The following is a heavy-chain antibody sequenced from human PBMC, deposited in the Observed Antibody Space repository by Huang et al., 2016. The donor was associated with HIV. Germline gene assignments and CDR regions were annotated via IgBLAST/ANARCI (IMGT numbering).Heavy chain of an antibody. Sequence: QVQLVESGGGVVQPGRSLRLSCAASGFTLSSYAMHWVRQVPGKGLEWVAVISYDGSNKDYADSVKGRFTISRDNSKNTLYLQMNSLRAEDTAVYYCARSMPPWLPSGAFDIWGQGTMVTVSS. CDR3: ARSMPPWLPSGAFDI. D-gene: IGHD5-12*01. V-gene: IGHV3-30-3*01. CDR2: ISYDGSNK. J-gene: IGHJ3*02. CDR1: GFTLSSYA.